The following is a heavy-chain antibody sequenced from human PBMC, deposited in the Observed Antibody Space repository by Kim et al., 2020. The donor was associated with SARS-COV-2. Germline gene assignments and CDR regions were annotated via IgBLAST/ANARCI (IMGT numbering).Heavy chain of an antibody. V-gene: IGHV1-18*01. Sequence: YAQKVQCRRTMPTDTSTNTAYMELWSLRSDDTAMYYCARGAYGDVSFDYWGQGTLVTVSS. J-gene: IGHJ4*02. D-gene: IGHD4-17*01. CDR3: ARGAYGDVSFDY.